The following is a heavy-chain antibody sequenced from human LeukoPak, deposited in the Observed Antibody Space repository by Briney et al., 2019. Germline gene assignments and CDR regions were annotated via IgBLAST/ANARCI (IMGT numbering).Heavy chain of an antibody. CDR1: GGSISSSSYY. CDR3: ARQGSYGHLDY. D-gene: IGHD4-17*01. J-gene: IGHJ4*02. V-gene: IGHV4-39*01. Sequence: SETLYLTCTVSGGSISSSSYYWGWIRQPPGKGLEWIGSIYYSGSTYYNPSLKSRVTISVDTSKNQFSLKLSSVTAADTAVYYCARQGSYGHLDYWGQGTLVTVSS. CDR2: IYYSGST.